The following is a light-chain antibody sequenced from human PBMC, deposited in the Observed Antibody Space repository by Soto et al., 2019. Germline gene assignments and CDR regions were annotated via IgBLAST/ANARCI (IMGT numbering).Light chain of an antibody. CDR1: SSDAGGYNY. CDR3: SSYTSSSTVV. J-gene: IGLJ2*01. CDR2: DVS. V-gene: IGLV2-14*03. Sequence: QSALTQPASVSGSPGQSITISCTGTSSDAGGYNYVSWYQHHPGKAPKLTIYDVSNRPSGVSNRFSGSKSANTASLTISGLQAEDEADYYCSSYTSSSTVVFGGGTKLTVL.